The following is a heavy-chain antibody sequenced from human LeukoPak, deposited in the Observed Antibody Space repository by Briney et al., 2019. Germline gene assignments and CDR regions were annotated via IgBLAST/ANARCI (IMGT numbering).Heavy chain of an antibody. Sequence: SETLSLTCTVSGGSISSYYWSWIRQPPGKGLEWIGYIYYSGSTYYNPSLKSRVTISVDTSKNQFSLNLSSVTAADTAVYYCARARGYSYGYPDYWGQGTLVTVSS. CDR3: ARARGYSYGYPDY. CDR2: IYYSGST. V-gene: IGHV4-59*12. D-gene: IGHD5-18*01. CDR1: GGSISSYY. J-gene: IGHJ4*02.